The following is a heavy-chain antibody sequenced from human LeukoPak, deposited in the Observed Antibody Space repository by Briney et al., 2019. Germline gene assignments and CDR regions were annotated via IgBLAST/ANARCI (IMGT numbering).Heavy chain of an antibody. CDR3: AKGKWYSGTYHFDY. CDR2: ISWNSDAI. V-gene: IGHV3-9*01. CDR1: GFTLNDYA. D-gene: IGHD1-26*01. J-gene: IGHJ4*02. Sequence: PGRSLRLSCAASGFTLNDYAMHWVRQAPGKGLEWVSGISWNSDAIGYADSVKGRFTISRDNAKNSLYLQMNSLRAEDTALYYCAKGKWYSGTYHFDYWGQGTLVTVSS.